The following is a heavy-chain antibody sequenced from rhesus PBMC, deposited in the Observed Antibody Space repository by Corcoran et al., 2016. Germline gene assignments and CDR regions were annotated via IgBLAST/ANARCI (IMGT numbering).Heavy chain of an antibody. J-gene: IGHJ4*01. CDR3: ASAWIQLQLRYPMAVDY. V-gene: IGHV4-169*02. CDR2: IYGSGSST. Sequence: QLQLQESGPGLVKPSETLSVTCAVSGGSISSSYWSWIRQAPGKGLEWIGYIYGSGSSTNYNPSLKSRVTLSVDTSKNQFSLKLSSVTAADTAVYYCASAWIQLQLRYPMAVDYWGQGV. D-gene: IGHD5-12*01. CDR1: GGSISSSY.